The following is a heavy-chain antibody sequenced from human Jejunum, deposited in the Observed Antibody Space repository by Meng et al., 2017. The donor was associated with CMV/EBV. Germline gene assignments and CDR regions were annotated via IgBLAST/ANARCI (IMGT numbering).Heavy chain of an antibody. CDR2: ISNSGTNT. D-gene: IGHD3-22*01. J-gene: IGHJ4*02. V-gene: IGHV3-23*01. CDR1: GFTFSSHA. Sequence: EVQLLESGGGLVQPGGSLRLSCAASGFTFSSHAMTWVRQSPGKGLQWVSSISNSGTNTYYTDSVKGRFSISRDNSKNTLYLQMNSLRAEDTAIYYCAVDYYGSPDYWGQGTLVNVSS. CDR3: AVDYYGSPDY.